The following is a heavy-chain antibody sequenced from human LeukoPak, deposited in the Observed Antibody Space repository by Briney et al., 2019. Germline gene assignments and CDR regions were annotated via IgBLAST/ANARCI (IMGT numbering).Heavy chain of an antibody. J-gene: IGHJ4*02. CDR2: IYYSGST. D-gene: IGHD2-8*01. CDR3: ASWGVRGYFDY. Sequence: PSETLSLTCTVSGGSISSSSYYWGWIRQPPGKGLEWIGSIYYSGSTYYNPSLKSRVTISVDTSKNQFSLKLSSVTAADTAVYYCASWGVRGYFDYWGQGTLVTVSS. V-gene: IGHV4-39*07. CDR1: GGSISSSSYY.